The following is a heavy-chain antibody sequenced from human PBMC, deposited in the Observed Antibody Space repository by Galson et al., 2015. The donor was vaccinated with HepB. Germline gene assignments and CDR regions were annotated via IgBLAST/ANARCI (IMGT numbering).Heavy chain of an antibody. J-gene: IGHJ5*02. Sequence: SLRLSCAASGSTFSSYWMSWVRQAPGKGLEWVANIKQDGSEKYYVDSVKGRFTISRDNAKNSLYLQMNSLRAEDTAVYYCARDHGGYYSNYYSWFDPWGQGTLVTVSS. CDR3: ARDHGGYYSNYYSWFDP. CDR1: GSTFSSYW. CDR2: IKQDGSEK. V-gene: IGHV3-7*03. D-gene: IGHD4-11*01.